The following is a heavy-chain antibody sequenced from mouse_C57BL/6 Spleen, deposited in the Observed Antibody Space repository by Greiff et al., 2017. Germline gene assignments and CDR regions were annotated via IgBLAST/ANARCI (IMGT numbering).Heavy chain of an antibody. J-gene: IGHJ1*03. CDR3: ARRDYYGSSYVGYFDV. CDR2: ISSGGSYT. D-gene: IGHD1-1*01. V-gene: IGHV5-6*01. Sequence: EVQLVESGGDLVKPGGSLKLSCAASGFTFSSYGMSWVRQTPDKRLEWVATISSGGSYTYYPDSVKGRFTISRDNAKNTLYLQMSSLKSEDTAMYYCARRDYYGSSYVGYFDVWGTGTTVTVSS. CDR1: GFTFSSYG.